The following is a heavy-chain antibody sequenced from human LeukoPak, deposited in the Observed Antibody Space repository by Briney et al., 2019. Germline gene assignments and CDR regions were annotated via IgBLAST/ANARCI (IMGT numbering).Heavy chain of an antibody. V-gene: IGHV3-11*04. CDR3: ARGSTYYDSSGQVPFDY. CDR1: GFTFSDYY. CDR2: ISSSSSTI. J-gene: IGHJ4*02. Sequence: GGSLRLSCAASGFTFSDYYMTWIRQAPGKGLEWVSYISSSSSTIYYADSVKGRFTISRDNAKNSLYLQMNSLRAEDTAVYYCARGSTYYDSSGQVPFDYWGQGTLVTVSS. D-gene: IGHD3-22*01.